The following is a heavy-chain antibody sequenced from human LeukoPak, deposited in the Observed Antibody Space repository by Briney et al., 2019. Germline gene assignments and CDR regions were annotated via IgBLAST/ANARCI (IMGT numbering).Heavy chain of an antibody. CDR2: ISSSSTI. J-gene: IGHJ4*02. Sequence: GGSLRLSCAVSGFTFSSHSMNWVRQAPGKGLEWVSHISSSSTIYYADSVKGRFTISRDNAKNSLYLQMSSLRAEDTAVYYCARVVLSMAYFDSWGQGTLVTVSS. V-gene: IGHV3-48*01. D-gene: IGHD2/OR15-2a*01. CDR3: ARVVLSMAYFDS. CDR1: GFTFSSHS.